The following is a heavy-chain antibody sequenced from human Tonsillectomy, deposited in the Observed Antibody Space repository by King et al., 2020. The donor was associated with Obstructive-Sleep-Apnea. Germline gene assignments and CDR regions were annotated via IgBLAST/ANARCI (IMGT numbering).Heavy chain of an antibody. CDR1: GFTFRTYA. V-gene: IGHV3-23*04. Sequence: VQLVESGGGLVQPGGSLRLSCAVSGFTFRTYAMSWVRQAPGKGLEWVSDISGSGGSTYYADSVKGRFTISRDNSKNTLYLQMNSLRAEDTAVYYCAKPYTSSWYWFDPWGQGTLVTVSS. D-gene: IGHD6-13*01. CDR2: ISGSGGST. CDR3: AKPYTSSWYWFDP. J-gene: IGHJ5*02.